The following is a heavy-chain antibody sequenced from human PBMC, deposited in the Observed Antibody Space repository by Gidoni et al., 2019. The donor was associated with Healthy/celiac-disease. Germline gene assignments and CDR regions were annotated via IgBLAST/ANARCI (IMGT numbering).Heavy chain of an antibody. V-gene: IGHV3-7*01. J-gene: IGHJ5*02. Sequence: EVQLVESGGGLVQAGGSMRLSCAASGFTFSSYWLSRVRQAPGKGLEWVANIKQDGREKYYVDSVKGRFTISRDNAKNSLYRQMNSLRAEDTAVYYCARVTRGWFDPWGQGTLVTVSS. CDR1: GFTFSSYW. CDR3: ARVTRGWFDP. CDR2: IKQDGREK.